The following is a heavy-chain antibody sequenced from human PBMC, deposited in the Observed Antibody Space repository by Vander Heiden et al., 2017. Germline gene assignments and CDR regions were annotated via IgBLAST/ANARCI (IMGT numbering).Heavy chain of an antibody. CDR1: GFTFGSYT. CDR3: AKGREMTPPTDWYFDL. Sequence: EVQLLESGGGLVQPGGSLRLSCTASGFTFGSYTMSWVRQAPGKGLEWVSTISGSGGSTYHADSVKGRFTISRDNSKNTLYLQMNSLRAEDTAVYYCAKGREMTPPTDWYFDLWGRGTLVTVSS. CDR2: ISGSGGST. D-gene: IGHD1-26*01. V-gene: IGHV3-23*01. J-gene: IGHJ2*01.